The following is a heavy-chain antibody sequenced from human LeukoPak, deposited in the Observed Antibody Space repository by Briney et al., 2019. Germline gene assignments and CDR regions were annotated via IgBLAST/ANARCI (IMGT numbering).Heavy chain of an antibody. V-gene: IGHV4-39*07. CDR3: ARVGSYYDFWSGY. J-gene: IGHJ4*02. CDR2: IYYSGST. Sequence: SETLSLTCTVSGGSISSSSYYWGWIRQPPGKGLEWIGSIYYSGSTYYNPSLKSRVTISVDTSKNQFSLKLSYVTAADTVVYYCARVGSYYDFWSGYWGQGTLVTVSS. D-gene: IGHD3-3*01. CDR1: GGSISSSSYY.